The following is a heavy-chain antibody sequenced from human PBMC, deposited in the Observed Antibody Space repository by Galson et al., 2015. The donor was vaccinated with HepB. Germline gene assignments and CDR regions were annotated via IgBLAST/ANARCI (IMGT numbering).Heavy chain of an antibody. V-gene: IGHV3-30*18. CDR1: GFTFSSYG. CDR3: AKDGGRGYPYGPNWFDP. D-gene: IGHD5-18*01. J-gene: IGHJ5*02. Sequence: SLRLSCAASGFTFSSYGMHWVRQAPGKGLEWVAVVSYDGSNKYYADSVKGRFTISRDNSKNTLYLQMNSLRAEDKAIYFCAKDGGRGYPYGPNWFDPWGQGTLVTVSS. CDR2: VSYDGSNK.